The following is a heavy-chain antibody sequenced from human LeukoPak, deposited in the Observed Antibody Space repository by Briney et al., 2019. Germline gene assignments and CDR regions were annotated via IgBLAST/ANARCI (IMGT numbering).Heavy chain of an antibody. CDR1: GFTFSSYD. J-gene: IGHJ4*02. Sequence: GGTLSLSCSAYGFTFSSYDVNWVRQAQGPGLVWVSYLSSSGSNIYYEVYVKGRFTISKDTTKNTLYLQMNSRRAEDTAVYYCASGIVEGGYFSGPVEYWGQRILVTVSS. D-gene: IGHD3-22*01. CDR2: LSSSGSNI. V-gene: IGHV3-48*01. CDR3: ASGIVEGGYFSGPVEY.